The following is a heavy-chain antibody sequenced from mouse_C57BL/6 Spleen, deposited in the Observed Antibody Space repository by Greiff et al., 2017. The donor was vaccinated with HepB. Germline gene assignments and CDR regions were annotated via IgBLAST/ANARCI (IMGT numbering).Heavy chain of an antibody. V-gene: IGHV1-61*01. CDR1: GYTFTSYW. Sequence: QVQLQQPGAELVRPGSSVKLSCKASGYTFTSYWMDWVKQRPGQGLEWIGNIYPSDSETHYNQKFKDKATLTVDKSSSTAYMQLSSLTSEDSAVYYCARSELGQLRSAWFAYWGQGTLVTVSA. J-gene: IGHJ3*01. CDR3: ARSELGQLRSAWFAY. CDR2: IYPSDSET. D-gene: IGHD3-2*02.